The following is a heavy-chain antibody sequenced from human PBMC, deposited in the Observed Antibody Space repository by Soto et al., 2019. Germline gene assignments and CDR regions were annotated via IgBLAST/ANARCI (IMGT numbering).Heavy chain of an antibody. D-gene: IGHD6-13*01. J-gene: IGHJ4*02. CDR2: ISGNSGSI. V-gene: IGHV3-23*01. Sequence: GGSLRLSCAASGFTFDDYAMHWVRQAPGKGLEWVSGISGNSGSIYYADSVKGRFTISRDNSKNTLYLQMNSLRAEDTAVYYCAKAIAAAGTKYWGQGTLVTVSS. CDR3: AKAIAAAGTKY. CDR1: GFTFDDYA.